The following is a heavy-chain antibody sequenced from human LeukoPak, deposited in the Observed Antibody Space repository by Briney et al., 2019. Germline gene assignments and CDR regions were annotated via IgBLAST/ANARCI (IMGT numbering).Heavy chain of an antibody. V-gene: IGHV3-21*01. CDR3: ARGAHKRDDYGGFFDY. D-gene: IGHD4-23*01. Sequence: GGSLRLSCAASGFTFSSYSMNWVRQAPGKGLEWVSSISSSSSYIYYADSVKGRFTISRDNSKNTLYLQMNSLRTEDTALYYCARGAHKRDDYGGFFDYWGQGTLVTVSS. CDR2: ISSSSSYI. J-gene: IGHJ4*02. CDR1: GFTFSSYS.